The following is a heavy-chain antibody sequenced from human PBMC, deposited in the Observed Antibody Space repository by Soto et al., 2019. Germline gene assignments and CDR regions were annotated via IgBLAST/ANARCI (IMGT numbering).Heavy chain of an antibody. CDR3: AKAAPPHLITMVRGVIAPIDY. CDR1: GFTFSSYG. D-gene: IGHD3-10*01. J-gene: IGHJ4*02. Sequence: PVGSLRLSCAASGFTFSSYGMHWVRQAPGKGLEWVAVISYDGSNKYYADSVKGRFTISRDNSKNTLYLQMNSLRAEDTAVYYCAKAAPPHLITMVRGVIAPIDYWGQGTLVTVS. CDR2: ISYDGSNK. V-gene: IGHV3-30*18.